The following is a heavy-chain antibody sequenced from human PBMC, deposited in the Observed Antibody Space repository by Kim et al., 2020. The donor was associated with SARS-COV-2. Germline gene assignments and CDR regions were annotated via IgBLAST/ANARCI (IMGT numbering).Heavy chain of an antibody. CDR3: ARGGYQFEY. V-gene: IGHV3-11*05. Sequence: GGSLRLSCAASGFSFSDYHMTWFRQAPGKGLEWVSYITDRSSNTDYVDSVKGRFTISRDNAKNSLYLQMNSLRAEDTAVYYCARGGYQFEYWGQGTPVTV. D-gene: IGHD2-2*01. J-gene: IGHJ4*02. CDR1: GFSFSDYH. CDR2: ITDRSSNT.